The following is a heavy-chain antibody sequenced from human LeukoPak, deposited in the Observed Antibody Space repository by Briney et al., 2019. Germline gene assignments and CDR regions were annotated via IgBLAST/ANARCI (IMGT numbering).Heavy chain of an antibody. CDR1: GFTLSSYW. Sequence: GGSLRLSCAASGFTLSSYWMNWVRQAPGKGLEWVANIKQDGSERYYVDSVKGRFTISRDNAMNTLYLQMNSLRVEDTAVYYCARDVRFGPWGQGTLVTVSS. V-gene: IGHV3-7*01. D-gene: IGHD3-10*02. J-gene: IGHJ5*02. CDR3: ARDVRFGP. CDR2: IKQDGSER.